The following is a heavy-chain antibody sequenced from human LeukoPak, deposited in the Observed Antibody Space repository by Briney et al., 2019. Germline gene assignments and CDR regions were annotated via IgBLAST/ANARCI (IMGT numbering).Heavy chain of an antibody. Sequence: GASVKVSCKASGYTFTSYGISWVRQAPGQGLEWMGWISAYNGNTNYAQKLQGRVTMTTDTSTSTAYMELRSLRSDDTAVYYYARRLLRSSTSCYGGAFDIWGQGTMVTVSS. V-gene: IGHV1-18*01. D-gene: IGHD2-2*01. J-gene: IGHJ3*02. CDR1: GYTFTSYG. CDR3: ARRLLRSSTSCYGGAFDI. CDR2: ISAYNGNT.